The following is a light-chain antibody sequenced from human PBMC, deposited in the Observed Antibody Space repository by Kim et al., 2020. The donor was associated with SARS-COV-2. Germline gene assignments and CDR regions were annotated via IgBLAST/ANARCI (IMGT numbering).Light chain of an antibody. CDR1: EDLKEN. CDR2: TTF. V-gene: IGKV1-8*01. CDR3: LQYNSYPWV. J-gene: IGKJ1*01. Sequence: ASTGESITITCRASEDLKENLAWYQQTPGKVPKLLIHTTFILQSGVPSRFSGSESGTDFTLTISGLQSEDFGTYYCLQYNSYPWVFGQGTKVDIK.